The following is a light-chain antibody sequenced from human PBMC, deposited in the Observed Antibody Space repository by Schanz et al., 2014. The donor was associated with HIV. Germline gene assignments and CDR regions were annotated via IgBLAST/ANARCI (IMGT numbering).Light chain of an antibody. CDR1: QSVRTN. Sequence: EIVMTQSPATLSVSPGERATLSCRASQSVRTNLAWYQQKRGQAPRLLIYGASTRATGVPARFSGSGSGTEFTLTISSLQSEDFTFYYCHQYNNWPPMTFGGGTKVEIK. CDR3: HQYNNWPPMT. V-gene: IGKV3-15*01. CDR2: GAS. J-gene: IGKJ4*01.